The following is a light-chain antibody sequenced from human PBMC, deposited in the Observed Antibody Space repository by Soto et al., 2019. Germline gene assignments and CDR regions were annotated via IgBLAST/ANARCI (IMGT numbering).Light chain of an antibody. J-gene: IGKJ4*01. CDR1: QSVSSY. CDR3: QQRSNWPRALT. CDR2: DAL. V-gene: IGKV3-11*01. Sequence: EIVLTQSPATLSLSPGERATLSCRASQSVSSYLAWYQQKPGQAPRLLIYDALNRATGIPARFSGSGSGTDFTLTISSLEPEDSAVYYCQQRSNWPRALTFGGGTKVEIK.